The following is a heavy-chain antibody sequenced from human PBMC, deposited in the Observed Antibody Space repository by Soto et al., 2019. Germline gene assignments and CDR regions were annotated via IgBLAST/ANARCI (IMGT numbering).Heavy chain of an antibody. V-gene: IGHV3-30-3*01. D-gene: IGHD6-13*01. CDR1: GFTFSSYA. Sequence: GGSLRLSCAASGFTFSSYAMHWVRQAPGKXLEWVAVISYDGSNKYYADSVKGRFTISRDNSKNTPYLQMNSLRAEDTAVYYCARSYSSSWWNYYYYGMDVWGQGTTVTVSS. CDR3: ARSYSSSWWNYYYYGMDV. CDR2: ISYDGSNK. J-gene: IGHJ6*02.